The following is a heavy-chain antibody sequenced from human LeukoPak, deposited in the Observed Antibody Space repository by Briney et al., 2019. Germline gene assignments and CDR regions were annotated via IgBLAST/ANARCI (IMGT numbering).Heavy chain of an antibody. J-gene: IGHJ4*02. CDR3: ARDHYGGNSDY. CDR2: INTDGSST. V-gene: IGHV3-74*01. D-gene: IGHD4-23*01. CDR1: GFTFNDYA. Sequence: PGRSLRLSCAASGFTFNDYAMYWVRQAPGKGLVWVSRINTDGSSTYYADSVKGRFTISRDNAKNTLYLQMNSLRAEDTAVYYCARDHYGGNSDYWGQGTLVTVSS.